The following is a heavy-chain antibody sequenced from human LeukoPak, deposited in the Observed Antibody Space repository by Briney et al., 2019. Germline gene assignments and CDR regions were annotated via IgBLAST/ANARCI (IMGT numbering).Heavy chain of an antibody. J-gene: IGHJ4*02. V-gene: IGHV1-18*01. CDR2: ISAYNGNT. Sequence: ASVKVACKASGYTFTSYGIVWVRQAPGQGLEWMGWISAYNGNTNYAQKLQGRVTMTTDTSTSTAYMELRSLRSDYTAVYYCARDRGYSGYHPGGLDNWEQGTLVTVSS. CDR1: GYTFTSYG. D-gene: IGHD5-12*01. CDR3: ARDRGYSGYHPGGLDN.